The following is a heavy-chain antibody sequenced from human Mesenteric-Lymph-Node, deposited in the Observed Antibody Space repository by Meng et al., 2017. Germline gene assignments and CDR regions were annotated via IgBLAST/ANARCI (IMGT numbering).Heavy chain of an antibody. CDR3: ATQESRDGHNPY. D-gene: IGHD5-24*01. J-gene: IGHJ4*02. Sequence: QLQLQESGSGLGKPSQTLSLTCAVSGGSISSYYWSWIRQPAGKGLEWIGRIYTSGSTNYNPSLKSRVTMSVDTSKNQFSLKLSSVTAADTAVYYCATQESRDGHNPYWGQGTLVTVSS. CDR1: GGSISSYY. CDR2: IYTSGST. V-gene: IGHV4-4*07.